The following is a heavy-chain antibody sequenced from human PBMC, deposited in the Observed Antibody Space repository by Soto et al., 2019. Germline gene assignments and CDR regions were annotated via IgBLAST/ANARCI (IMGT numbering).Heavy chain of an antibody. J-gene: IGHJ4*02. CDR3: ARGVGDLLWKARPYYFDY. CDR2: IDWDDDK. Sequence: SGPTLVNPTQTLTLTCTFSGFSLSTSGMCVSWIRQPPGKALEWLALIDWDDDKYYSTSLKTRLTISKDTSKNQVVLTMTNMDPVDTATYYCARGVGDLLWKARPYYFDYWGQGTLVTVSS. D-gene: IGHD3-10*01. CDR1: GFSLSTSGMC. V-gene: IGHV2-70*01.